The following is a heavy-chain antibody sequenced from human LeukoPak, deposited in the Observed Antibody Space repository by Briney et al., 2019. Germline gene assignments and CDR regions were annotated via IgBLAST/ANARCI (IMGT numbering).Heavy chain of an antibody. J-gene: IGHJ4*02. CDR3: ARRTYCGGDCYSFSFDY. CDR2: IYYSGST. D-gene: IGHD2-21*02. Sequence: SETLFLTCTVSGGSISSYYWSWIRQPPGKGLEWIGYIYYSGSTNYNPSLKSRVTISVDTSKNQFSLKLSSVTAADTAVYYCARRTYCGGDCYSFSFDYWGQGTLVTVSS. CDR1: GGSISSYY. V-gene: IGHV4-59*08.